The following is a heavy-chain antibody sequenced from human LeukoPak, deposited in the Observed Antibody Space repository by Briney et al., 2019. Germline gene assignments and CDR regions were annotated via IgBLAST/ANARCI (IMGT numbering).Heavy chain of an antibody. CDR1: GYTFTNYY. CDR2: IIPDSGGA. D-gene: IGHD2-21*01. CDR3: STEDKYCGGANCGKY. Sequence: GASVKVSCKTSGYTFTNYYVHRVRRAPGQGLEWMGYIIPDSGGADYDQRFQGRVTMTRDKSISTVYMELSSLRSDETAVYYCSTEDKYCGGANCGKYWGQGTLVTVSS. J-gene: IGHJ4*02. V-gene: IGHV1-2*02.